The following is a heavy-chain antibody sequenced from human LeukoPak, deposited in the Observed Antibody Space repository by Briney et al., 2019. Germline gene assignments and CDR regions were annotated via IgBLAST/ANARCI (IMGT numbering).Heavy chain of an antibody. D-gene: IGHD3-3*01. CDR2: IYYSGTT. CDR3: ARVGYYDFHGDY. J-gene: IGHJ4*02. V-gene: IGHV4-39*01. CDR1: GGSINSIHYY. Sequence: PSETLSLTCTVAGGSINSIHYYWGWIRQPPGKGLEWIGYIYYSGTTHYNPSLKSRVTISVDTSKNQFPLKLTSVTAADTAVYYCARVGYYDFHGDYWGQGTLVTVSS.